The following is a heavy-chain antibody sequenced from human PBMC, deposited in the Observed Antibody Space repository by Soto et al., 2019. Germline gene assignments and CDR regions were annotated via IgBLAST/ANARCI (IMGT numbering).Heavy chain of an antibody. D-gene: IGHD3-22*01. CDR2: ISGSGGST. CDR1: GFTFSSYA. CDR3: PKDDKYDSSGYYDY. V-gene: IGHV3-23*01. Sequence: GGSLRLSCAASGFTFSSYAMSWVRQAPGKGLEWVSAISGSGGSTYYADSVKGRFTISRDNSKNTLYLQMNSLRAEDTAVYYCPKDDKYDSSGYYDYWGQGTLVTVSS. J-gene: IGHJ4*02.